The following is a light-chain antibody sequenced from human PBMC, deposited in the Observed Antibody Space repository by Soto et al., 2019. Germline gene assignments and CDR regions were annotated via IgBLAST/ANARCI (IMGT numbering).Light chain of an antibody. V-gene: IGKV1-5*01. Sequence: DIQMTQSPSILSASVGDRVTITCRASQSISSWLAWYQQKPGKAPKLLIYDASSLESGFPSRLSGSGSGTEFTLTISSLQPDDFATYYCQQYNSYLWTFGQGTKVEIK. CDR1: QSISSW. CDR3: QQYNSYLWT. CDR2: DAS. J-gene: IGKJ1*01.